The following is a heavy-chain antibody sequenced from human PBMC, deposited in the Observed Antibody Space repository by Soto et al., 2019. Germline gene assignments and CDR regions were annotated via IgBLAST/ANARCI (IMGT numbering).Heavy chain of an antibody. V-gene: IGHV4-31*03. CDR2: IYYSGST. D-gene: IGHD2-15*01. Sequence: SETLSLTCTVSGGSISSGGYYWSWIRQHPGKGLEWIGYIYYSGSTYYKQSLKSRVTISVDTSKNQFSLKLSSVTAADTAVYYCARADLGYCSGGSCYPEDYYYYMDVWGKGTTVTVSS. CDR1: GGSISSGGYY. J-gene: IGHJ6*03. CDR3: ARADLGYCSGGSCYPEDYYYYMDV.